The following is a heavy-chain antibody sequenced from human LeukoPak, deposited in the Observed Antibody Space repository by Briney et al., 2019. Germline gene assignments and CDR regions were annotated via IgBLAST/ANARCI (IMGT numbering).Heavy chain of an antibody. J-gene: IGHJ4*02. CDR3: AKAPVTSCRGAFCYPFDY. CDR2: ISGSGGST. D-gene: IGHD2-15*01. Sequence: GGSLRLSCAASGFTFSSYAMSWVRQAPGKGLEWVSAISGSGGSTYYADSVKGRFTISRDKSKNTLYLQMNSLRAEDTAVYYCAKAPVTSCRGAFCYPFDYWGQGTLVTVSS. CDR1: GFTFSSYA. V-gene: IGHV3-23*01.